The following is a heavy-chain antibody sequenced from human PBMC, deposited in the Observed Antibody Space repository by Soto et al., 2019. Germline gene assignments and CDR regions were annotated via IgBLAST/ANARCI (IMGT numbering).Heavy chain of an antibody. CDR1: GYTFTDYY. Sequence: ASVKVSCKASGYTFTDYYIHWVRQAPGQGLEWMGWIGPKSGDTNYAQKFQGWVTMTRDTSISTVYMELSRLTSDDTAVYYCGRDGNMDVWGQGTAVTVSS. CDR3: GRDGNMDV. V-gene: IGHV1-2*04. CDR2: IGPKSGDT. J-gene: IGHJ6*02. D-gene: IGHD1-1*01.